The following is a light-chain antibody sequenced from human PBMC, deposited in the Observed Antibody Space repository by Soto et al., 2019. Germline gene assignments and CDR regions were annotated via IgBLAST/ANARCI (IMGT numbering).Light chain of an antibody. Sequence: DIQMNQSPSTRSATAGDRVTITCRASQSISAWLAWYKQKPGKAPKVLIYDASNLESGVPSRFSGSGSGTEFTLTIRNLKPDDFATYYCQQYENYWTFGQGTKLDIK. V-gene: IGKV1-5*01. CDR1: QSISAW. CDR2: DAS. J-gene: IGKJ1*01. CDR3: QQYENYWT.